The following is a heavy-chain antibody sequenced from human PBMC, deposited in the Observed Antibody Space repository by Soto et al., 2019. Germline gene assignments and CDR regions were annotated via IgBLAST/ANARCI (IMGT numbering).Heavy chain of an antibody. CDR3: ARGGYYGSGNSYGMDV. Sequence: ASVKVSCKASGYTFTGYYMHWVRQAPGQGLEWMGWINPNSGGTNYAQKFQGRVTMTRDTSISTAYMELSRLRSDDTAVYYCARGGYYGSGNSYGMDVWGQGTTVTVSS. CDR1: GYTFTGYY. CDR2: INPNSGGT. J-gene: IGHJ6*02. V-gene: IGHV1-2*02. D-gene: IGHD3-10*01.